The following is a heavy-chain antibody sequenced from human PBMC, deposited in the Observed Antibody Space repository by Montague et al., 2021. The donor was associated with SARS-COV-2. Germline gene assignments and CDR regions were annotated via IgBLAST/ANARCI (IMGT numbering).Heavy chain of an antibody. CDR2: IYTSGNT. CDR3: ARAPDVDPAMVIYYYGMDV. CDR1: DDSISGGRYY. Sequence: TLSLTCTVSDDSISGGRYYWSWIRQPAGKGLEWIGRIYTSGNTNYNPSLKSRVSMLVDTSKNQLSLKLSSVTAADTAVYYCARAPDVDPAMVIYYYGMDVWGQGTTVTVSS. J-gene: IGHJ6*02. V-gene: IGHV4-61*02. D-gene: IGHD5-18*01.